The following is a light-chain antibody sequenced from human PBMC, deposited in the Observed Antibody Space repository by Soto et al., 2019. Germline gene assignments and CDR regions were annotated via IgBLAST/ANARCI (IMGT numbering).Light chain of an antibody. J-gene: IGLJ2*01. CDR2: ENN. CDR3: GTWDSSLSAVV. Sequence: QSVLTQPPSVSAAPGQKVTISCSGSSSNIGNNYVSWYQQLPGTAPKLLIYENNKRPSGIPDRFSGSKSGTSATLGITGXXXXXXADYYCGTWDSSLSAVVFGGGTKLTVL. V-gene: IGLV1-51*02. CDR1: SSNIGNNY.